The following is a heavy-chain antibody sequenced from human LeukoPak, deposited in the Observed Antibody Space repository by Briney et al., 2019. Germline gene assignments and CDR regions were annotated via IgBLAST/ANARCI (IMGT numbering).Heavy chain of an antibody. D-gene: IGHD3-22*01. CDR2: IYHSGST. J-gene: IGHJ2*01. V-gene: IGHV4-4*02. CDR1: GGSISRSNW. CDR3: ARQDYYDTGTWYFDL. Sequence: SETLSLTCAVSGGSISRSNWWSWVRQPPGRGLEWIGEIYHSGSTKYNPSLKSRVTISMDKSKNQFSLKLSSVTAADTAVYYCARQDYYDTGTWYFDLWGRGTLVTVSS.